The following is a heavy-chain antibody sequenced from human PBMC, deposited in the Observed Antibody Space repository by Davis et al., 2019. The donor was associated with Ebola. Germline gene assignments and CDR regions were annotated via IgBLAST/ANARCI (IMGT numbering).Heavy chain of an antibody. V-gene: IGHV1-69*06. CDR3: ARERVGYCSGGSCSRFDY. CDR1: GGTFSSYA. J-gene: IGHJ4*02. D-gene: IGHD2-15*01. Sequence: AASVKVSCKASGGTFSSYAISWVRQAPGQGLEWMGGIIPIFGTANYAQKFQGRVTITADKSTSTAYMELSSLRSEDTAVYYCARERVGYCSGGSCSRFDYWGQGTLVTVSS. CDR2: IIPIFGTA.